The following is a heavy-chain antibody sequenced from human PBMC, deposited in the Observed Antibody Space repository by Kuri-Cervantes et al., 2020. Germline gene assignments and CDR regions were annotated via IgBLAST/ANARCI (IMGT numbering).Heavy chain of an antibody. CDR2: INPSGGST. J-gene: IGHJ5*02. CDR1: GYTFTSYY. D-gene: IGHD6-13*01. CDR3: ARQLVRVGATTT. V-gene: IGHV1-46*01. Sequence: VSVKVSCKASGYTFTSYYIHWVRQAPGQGLEWMGIINPSGGSTSYAQKFQGRVTMTRDTSTSTVYMHLSSLRSEDTAVYYCARQLVRVGATTTWGQGTLVTVSS.